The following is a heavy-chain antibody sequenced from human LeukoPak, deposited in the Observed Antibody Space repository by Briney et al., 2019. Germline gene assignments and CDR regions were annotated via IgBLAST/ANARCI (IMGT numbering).Heavy chain of an antibody. V-gene: IGHV1-2*02. CDR1: GYTFTGYY. CDR2: INPNSGGT. CDR3: ARCQTQWLVRTLHY. Sequence: ASVKVSCKASGYTFTGYYMHWVRQAPGQGLEWMEWINPNSGGTNYAQMFQGRVTMTRDTSNSTAYMELSRLRSDDTAVYYCARCQTQWLVRTLHYWGQGTLVTVSS. D-gene: IGHD6-19*01. J-gene: IGHJ4*02.